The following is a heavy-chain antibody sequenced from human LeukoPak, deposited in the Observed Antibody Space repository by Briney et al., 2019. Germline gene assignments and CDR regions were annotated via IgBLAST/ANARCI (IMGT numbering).Heavy chain of an antibody. V-gene: IGHV1-69*02. CDR1: GGTFTSYS. J-gene: IGHJ4*02. CDR2: ITPMLGIA. CDR3: ARAIGAAAGNNFDY. D-gene: IGHD6-13*01. Sequence: SVKVSCKASGGTFTSYSISWVRQAPGQGLEWMGRITPMLGIANYAQKFQGRVTITRNTSISTAYMELSSLRSEDTAVYYCARAIGAAAGNNFDYWGQGTLVTVSS.